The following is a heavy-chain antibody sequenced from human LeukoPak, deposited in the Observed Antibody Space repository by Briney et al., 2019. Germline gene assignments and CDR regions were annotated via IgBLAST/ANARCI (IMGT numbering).Heavy chain of an antibody. Sequence: PGGSLRLSCAASGFTFSSYGMHWVRQAPGKGLEWVAFIRYDGSNKYYADSVKGRFTISRDNSKNTLYQQMNSLRAEDTAVYYCAKDLRISSGWYSTFDYWGQGTLVTVSS. J-gene: IGHJ4*02. CDR3: AKDLRISSGWYSTFDY. CDR2: IRYDGSNK. CDR1: GFTFSSYG. D-gene: IGHD6-19*01. V-gene: IGHV3-30*02.